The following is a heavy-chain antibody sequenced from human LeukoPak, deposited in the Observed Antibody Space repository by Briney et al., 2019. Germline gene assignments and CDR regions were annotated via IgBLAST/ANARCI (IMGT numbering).Heavy chain of an antibody. CDR1: GFTFSCYG. Sequence: PGGSLRLSCAVSGFTFSCYGMHWVRQAPGKGLEWVAFIRYDGSNKYYADSVKGRFTISRDNSKNTLYLQMNSLRAEDTAVYYCAKDSRHGSGSYTGYFDYWGQGTLVTVSS. J-gene: IGHJ4*02. CDR3: AKDSRHGSGSYTGYFDY. CDR2: IRYDGSNK. V-gene: IGHV3-30*02. D-gene: IGHD3-10*01.